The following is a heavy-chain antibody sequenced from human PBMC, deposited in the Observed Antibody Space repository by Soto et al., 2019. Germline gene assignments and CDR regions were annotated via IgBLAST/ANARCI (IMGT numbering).Heavy chain of an antibody. CDR3: ARDSSDDSARMDV. Sequence: QVQLQESGPGRVTPSQTLSLTCTVSGGSTRSGGYDWGWISQHPGKGLEWMGYIYYSVSTYNNRSLKSRVTITVDTAKNQFALKLSSVTGADTSVYYCARDSSDDSARMDVWGQGTTVNVSS. V-gene: IGHV4-31*03. J-gene: IGHJ6*02. D-gene: IGHD1-1*01. CDR2: IYYSVST. CDR1: GGSTRSGGYD.